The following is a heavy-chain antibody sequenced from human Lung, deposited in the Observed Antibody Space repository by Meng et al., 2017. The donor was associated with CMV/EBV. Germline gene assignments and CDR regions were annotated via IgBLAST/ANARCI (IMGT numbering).Heavy chain of an antibody. CDR1: GFSFSDYY. V-gene: IGHV3-72*01. D-gene: IGHD1-26*01. CDR3: TRAVSYSGRSYFDS. Sequence: SXKISXAASGFSFSDYYMDWVRQAPEKGLEWVGRIRNKANSYTTEYAASVKGRLIISRDDSENSLNLQMNSLKTEDTAVYYCTRAVSYSGRSYFDSWGQGTLVTVSS. CDR2: IRNKANSYTT. J-gene: IGHJ4*02.